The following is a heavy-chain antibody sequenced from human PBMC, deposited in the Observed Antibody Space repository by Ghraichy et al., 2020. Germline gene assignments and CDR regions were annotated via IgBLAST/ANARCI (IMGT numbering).Heavy chain of an antibody. Sequence: GGSLRLSCAASGFTFSSYAMSWVRQAPGKGLEWVAAISGSGGSTYYADSVKGRFTISRDNSKNTLYLQMNSLRAEDTAVYYCAKRFSRGSNYDFWGGYPEHENYYFDYWGQGTLVTVSS. J-gene: IGHJ4*02. CDR3: AKRFSRGSNYDFWGGYPEHENYYFDY. CDR1: GFTFSSYA. V-gene: IGHV3-23*01. D-gene: IGHD3-3*01. CDR2: ISGSGGST.